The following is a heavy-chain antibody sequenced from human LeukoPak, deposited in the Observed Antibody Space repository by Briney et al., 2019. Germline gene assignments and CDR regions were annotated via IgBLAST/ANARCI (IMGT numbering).Heavy chain of an antibody. D-gene: IGHD6-13*01. CDR1: GGPISSYY. V-gene: IGHV4-59*08. CDR2: IYYSGST. Sequence: SETLSLTCTVSGGPISSYYWSWIRQPPGKGLEWIGYIYYSGSTNYNPSLKSRVTISVDTSKNQFSLKLSSVTAADTAVYYCARFSSIAAAGPNWFDPWGQGTLVTVSS. J-gene: IGHJ5*02. CDR3: ARFSSIAAAGPNWFDP.